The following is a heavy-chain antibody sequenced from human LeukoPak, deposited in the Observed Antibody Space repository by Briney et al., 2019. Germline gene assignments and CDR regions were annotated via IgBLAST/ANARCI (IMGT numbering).Heavy chain of an antibody. CDR1: GCTFSSYA. V-gene: IGHV1-69*13. CDR2: IIPIFGTA. Sequence: GASVKVSCKASGCTFSSYAISWVRQAPGQGLEWMGGIIPIFGTANYAQKFQGRVTITADESTSTAYMELSSLRSEDTAVYYCAREGSYYDSSGYYYLGGNFDYWGQGTLVTVSS. D-gene: IGHD3-22*01. CDR3: AREGSYYDSSGYYYLGGNFDY. J-gene: IGHJ4*02.